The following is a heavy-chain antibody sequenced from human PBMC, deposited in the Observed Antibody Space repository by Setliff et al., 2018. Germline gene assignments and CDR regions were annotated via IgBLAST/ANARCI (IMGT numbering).Heavy chain of an antibody. D-gene: IGHD6-19*01. V-gene: IGHV4-38-2*01. Sequence: SETLSLTCAVSGYSISSGYYWGWIRQPPGKGLEWIGSIYHSGSTYYNPSLKSRVTISVDTSKNQFSLKLSSVTAADTAVYYCARSRAGTSYFEYWGQGTLVTVSS. J-gene: IGHJ4*02. CDR2: IYHSGST. CDR1: GYSISSGYY. CDR3: ARSRAGTSYFEY.